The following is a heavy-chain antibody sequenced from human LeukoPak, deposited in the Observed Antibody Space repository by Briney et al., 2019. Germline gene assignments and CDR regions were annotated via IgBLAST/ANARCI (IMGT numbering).Heavy chain of an antibody. Sequence: PGGSLRLSCADSGFIFSNYGIHWVRQAPGKGLEWVALISYDGSNKYYADSVKGRFTISRDNSKSTLYLQMNSLRAEDTAVFYCAKDRDGSGTYYPYYFDYWGQGTLVTVSS. CDR1: GFIFSNYG. CDR2: ISYDGSNK. V-gene: IGHV3-30*18. J-gene: IGHJ4*02. D-gene: IGHD3-10*01. CDR3: AKDRDGSGTYYPYYFDY.